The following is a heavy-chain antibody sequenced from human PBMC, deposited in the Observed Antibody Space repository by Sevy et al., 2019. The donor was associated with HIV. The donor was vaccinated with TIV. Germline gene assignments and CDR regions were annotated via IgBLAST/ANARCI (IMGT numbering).Heavy chain of an antibody. CDR3: ARRYSSGWYFDAFDI. J-gene: IGHJ3*02. CDR2: INHSGST. V-gene: IGHV4-34*01. D-gene: IGHD6-19*01. Sequence: SENLSLTCAVYGGSFSGYYWSWIRQPPGKGLEWIGEINHSGSTNYNPSLKSRVTISVDTSKNQFSLKLSSVTAADAAGSYCARRYSSGWYFDAFDIWGQGTMVTVSS. CDR1: GGSFSGYY.